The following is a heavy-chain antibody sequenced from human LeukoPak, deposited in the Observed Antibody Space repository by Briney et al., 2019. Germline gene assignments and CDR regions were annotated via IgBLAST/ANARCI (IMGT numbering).Heavy chain of an antibody. CDR2: ISSSSSTI. Sequence: PGGSLRLSCVASGFTFSSYSMNWVRQAPGKGLEWVSYISSSSSTIYYGDSVKGRFTISRDNAKNSLYLQMNSLRAEDTAVYYCARAKPRFNWYFDLWGRGTLVTVSS. D-gene: IGHD3-3*01. J-gene: IGHJ2*01. CDR3: ARAKPRFNWYFDL. CDR1: GFTFSSYS. V-gene: IGHV3-48*01.